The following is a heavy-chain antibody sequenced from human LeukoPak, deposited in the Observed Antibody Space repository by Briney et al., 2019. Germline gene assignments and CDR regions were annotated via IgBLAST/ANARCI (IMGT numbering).Heavy chain of an antibody. J-gene: IGHJ4*02. CDR2: INPSGGST. Sequence: GASVKVSCKASGYTFTSYYMHWVRQAPGQGLEWMGIINPSGGSTSYAQKFQGRVTMTRDMSTSTVYMELSSLRSEDTAVYYCARALYDYGETGRYYFDYWGQGTLVTVSS. CDR1: GYTFTSYY. CDR3: ARALYDYGETGRYYFDY. V-gene: IGHV1-46*01. D-gene: IGHD4-17*01.